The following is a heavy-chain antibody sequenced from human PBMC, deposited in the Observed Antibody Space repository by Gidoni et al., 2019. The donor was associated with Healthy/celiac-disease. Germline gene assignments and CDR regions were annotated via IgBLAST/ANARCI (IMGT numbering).Heavy chain of an antibody. CDR2: IYHSGST. V-gene: IGHV4-4*02. J-gene: IGHJ3*02. Sequence: QVQLQESGPAPLKPSRTLSLTCAVSGGSISSCNWWSWVRQPPGKGLEWMGEIYHSGSTNYNPSLKSRVTISVDKSKNQFSLKRSAVTAADTAVYYCARDLIKSTGYCSGGSCYSDAFDIWGQGTMVTVSA. CDR1: GGSISSCNW. CDR3: ARDLIKSTGYCSGGSCYSDAFDI. D-gene: IGHD2-15*01.